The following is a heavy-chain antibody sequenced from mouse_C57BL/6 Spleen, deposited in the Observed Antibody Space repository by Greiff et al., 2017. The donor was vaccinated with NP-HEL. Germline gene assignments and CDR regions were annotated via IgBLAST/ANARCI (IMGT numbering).Heavy chain of an antibody. CDR2: ISSGNSTI. V-gene: IGHV5-17*01. CDR1: GFTFSDYG. J-gene: IGHJ2*01. Sequence: DVMLVESGGGLVKPGGSLKLSCAASGFTFSDYGMHWVRQAQEKGLEWVAYISSGNSTIYYADTVKGRFTISRDNAMNTLFLQITSLRSEDTAMYYCATYYSNPLDYWGQGTTLTVSS. CDR3: ATYYSNPLDY. D-gene: IGHD2-5*01.